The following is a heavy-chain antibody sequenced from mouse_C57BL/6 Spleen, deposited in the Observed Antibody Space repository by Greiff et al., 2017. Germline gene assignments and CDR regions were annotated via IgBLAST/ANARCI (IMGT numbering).Heavy chain of an antibody. J-gene: IGHJ1*03. CDR1: GYTFTSYW. CDR2: IDPSDSYT. V-gene: IGHV1-50*01. CDR3: ARRPFFTGGYFDV. Sequence: VQLQQPGAELVKPGASVKLSCKASGYTFTSYWMQWVKQSPGQGLEWIGEIDPSDSYTNYNQKFKGKATLTVDTSSSTAYMQLNSLTSEDSAVYYCARRPFFTGGYFDVWGTGTTVTVAS.